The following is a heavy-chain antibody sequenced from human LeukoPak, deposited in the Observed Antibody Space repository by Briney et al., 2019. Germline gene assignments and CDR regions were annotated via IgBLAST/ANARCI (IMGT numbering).Heavy chain of an antibody. CDR2: ISAYSGNT. Sequence: ASVKVSCKASGYTFTSYGISWVRQAPGQGLEWMGWISAYSGNTNYAQKLQGRVTMTTDTSTSTAYMELRSLRSADTAVYYCARVPTLPGIAAAGFFDYWGQGTLVTVSS. D-gene: IGHD6-13*01. V-gene: IGHV1-18*01. CDR1: GYTFTSYG. CDR3: ARVPTLPGIAAAGFFDY. J-gene: IGHJ4*02.